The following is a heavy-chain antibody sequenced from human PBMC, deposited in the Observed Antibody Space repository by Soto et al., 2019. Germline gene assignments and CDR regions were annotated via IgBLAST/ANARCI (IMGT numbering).Heavy chain of an antibody. V-gene: IGHV4-30-4*01. D-gene: IGHD1-20*01. Sequence: QVQLQESGPGLVKPSQTLSLTCTVSGGSISSGDYYWSWIRQPPGKGLEWIGYIYYSGSTYYNPALQSRVTHSVATSTHQCSLKLSSVTAADTAVYYCARYRDNWNSFAYWGQGTLVTVSS. CDR3: ARYRDNWNSFAY. CDR2: IYYSGST. CDR1: GGSISSGDYY. J-gene: IGHJ4*02.